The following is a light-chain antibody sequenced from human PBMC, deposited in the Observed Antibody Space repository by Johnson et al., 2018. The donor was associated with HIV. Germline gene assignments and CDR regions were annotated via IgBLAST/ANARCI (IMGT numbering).Light chain of an antibody. V-gene: IGLV1-51*01. CDR1: SSNIGNNY. Sequence: QSVLTQPPSVSAAPGQKVTISCSGSSSNIGNNYVSWYQQLPGTAPKLLIYDNNKRPSGIPDRFSGSKSGTSATLGITGLRTGAEADYYCGTWDSSLSGVFGTGTKVTVL. J-gene: IGLJ1*01. CDR3: GTWDSSLSGV. CDR2: DNN.